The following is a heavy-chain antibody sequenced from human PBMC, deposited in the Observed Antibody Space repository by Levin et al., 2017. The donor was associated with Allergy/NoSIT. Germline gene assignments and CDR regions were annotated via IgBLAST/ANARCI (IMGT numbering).Heavy chain of an antibody. Sequence: GGSLRLSCAASGFTFRTFWMSWVRQAPGKGPEWVSNIKQDGSDKYYVDSVEGRFTVSRDNAKNSLYLQMNSLRVEDTAVYYCARDHDGEDEYFDFWGQGTLVTVSS. CDR3: ARDHDGEDEYFDF. D-gene: IGHD3-10*01. CDR2: IKQDGSDK. V-gene: IGHV3-7*01. J-gene: IGHJ4*02. CDR1: GFTFRTFW.